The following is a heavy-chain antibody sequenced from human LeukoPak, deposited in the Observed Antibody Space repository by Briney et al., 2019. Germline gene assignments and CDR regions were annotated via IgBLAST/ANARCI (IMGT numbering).Heavy chain of an antibody. D-gene: IGHD6-13*01. J-gene: IGHJ4*02. V-gene: IGHV1-8*01. CDR3: ARAQYSSSWYVRFTFDY. CDR2: MNPNSGNT. Sequence: ASVKVSCKASGYTFTSYDINWVRQATGQGLEWMGWMNPNSGNTGYAQKFQGRVTMTRNTSISTAYMELSSLRSEDTAVYYCARAQYSSSWYVRFTFDYWGQGTLVTVSS. CDR1: GYTFTSYD.